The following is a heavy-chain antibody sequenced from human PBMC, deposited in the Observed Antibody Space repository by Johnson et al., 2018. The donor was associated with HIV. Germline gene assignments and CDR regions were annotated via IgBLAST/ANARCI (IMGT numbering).Heavy chain of an antibody. CDR2: ISGSGGTI. D-gene: IGHD5-18*01. J-gene: IGHJ3*01. Sequence: VQLVESGGGVVQPGRSLRLSCAASGFTFSSYAMHWVRQAPGKGLEWVSYISGSGGTIYSADSVKGRFTISRDNAKNSLYLQMNSLRAEEPAVYYCARDQRGGYSYGDAFDFWGQGTVVSVSP. V-gene: IGHV3-48*04. CDR3: ARDQRGGYSYGDAFDF. CDR1: GFTFSSYA.